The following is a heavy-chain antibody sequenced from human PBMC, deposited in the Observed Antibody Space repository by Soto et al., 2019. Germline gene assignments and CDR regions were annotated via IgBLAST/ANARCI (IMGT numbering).Heavy chain of an antibody. CDR2: ISWDGETT. J-gene: IGHJ4*02. CDR3: ASSQGDY. V-gene: IGHV3-43*01. CDR1: GFTFDDHN. Sequence: EVHLVESGGVMVQPGGSLRLSCAASGFTFDDHNMHWVRQASGKGLEWVSLISWDGETTYYADSVKGRFTISRDNSKNSLYLQMNALTTEDTALYYCASSQGDYWGQGTLVTVAS.